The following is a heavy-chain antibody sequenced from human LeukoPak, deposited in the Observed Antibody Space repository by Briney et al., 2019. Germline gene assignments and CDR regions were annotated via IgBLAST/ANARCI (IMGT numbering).Heavy chain of an antibody. J-gene: IGHJ4*02. V-gene: IGHV1-69*04. CDR2: IIPILGIA. Sequence: SVKVSCKASGGTFSSYAISWVRQAPGQGLEWMGRIIPILGIANYAQKFQGRVTITADKSTSTAYMELSSLRSEDTAVYYCARYYYDSSGYYPTHFDYWGQGTLATVSS. CDR3: ARYYYDSSGYYPTHFDY. CDR1: GGTFSSYA. D-gene: IGHD3-22*01.